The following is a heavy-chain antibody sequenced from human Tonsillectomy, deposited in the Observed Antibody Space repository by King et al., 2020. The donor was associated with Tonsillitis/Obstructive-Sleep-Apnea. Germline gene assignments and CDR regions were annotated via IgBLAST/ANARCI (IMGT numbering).Heavy chain of an antibody. D-gene: IGHD4-17*01. CDR3: ASSGDYNSPFDY. J-gene: IGHJ4*02. Sequence: DVQLVESGGGLVKPGGSLRLSCAASYFSFIYYSMNWGRPAPGKGLEWVSSLNSSMSYKYYADSVKGRFTISRDNAKKSLYLQMNSLRAEDTAVYYCASSGDYNSPFDYWGQGTLVTVSS. V-gene: IGHV3-21*01. CDR1: YFSFIYYS. CDR2: LNSSMSYK.